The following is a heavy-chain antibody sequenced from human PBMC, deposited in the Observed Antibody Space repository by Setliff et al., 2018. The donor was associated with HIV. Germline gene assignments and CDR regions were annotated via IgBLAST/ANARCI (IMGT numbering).Heavy chain of an antibody. CDR1: GYTFTSYD. CDR3: GTVRIAVPDDFDF. Sequence: ASVKVSCKASGYTFTSYDINWVRQAPGKGLEWMGRIDPEDGETIYAEKFRGRVTLTADTPAATAYMVLSNLRSEDTAVYYCGTVRIAVPDDFDFWGQGTLVTSPQ. J-gene: IGHJ4*02. V-gene: IGHV1-69-2*01. D-gene: IGHD6-19*01. CDR2: IDPEDGET.